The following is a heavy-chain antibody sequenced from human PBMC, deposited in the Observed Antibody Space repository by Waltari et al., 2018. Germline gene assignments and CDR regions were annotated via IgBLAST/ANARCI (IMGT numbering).Heavy chain of an antibody. D-gene: IGHD3-22*01. CDR3: ARVRRSYYYDSSGYPSAFDI. Sequence: QVQLQELGPGLVKPSETLSLTCTVSGYSISSGYYWGWIRQPPGKGLEWIGSIYHSGSTYYNPSLKSRVTISVDTSKNQFSLKLSSVTAADTAVYYCARVRRSYYYDSSGYPSAFDIWGQGTMVTVSS. V-gene: IGHV4-38-2*02. J-gene: IGHJ3*02. CDR2: IYHSGST. CDR1: GYSISSGYY.